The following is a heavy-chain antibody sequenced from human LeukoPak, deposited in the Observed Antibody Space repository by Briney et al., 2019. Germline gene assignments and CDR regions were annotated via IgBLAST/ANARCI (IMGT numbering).Heavy chain of an antibody. D-gene: IGHD1-1*01. V-gene: IGHV3-9*01. CDR2: TTWNSDDM. Sequence: GGSLRLSSAAYGFSFEAYGMYWVRQAPGKGLEGASGTTWNSDDMAYADSVKGRFTISRDNAKNCLYLQMNSLTVEDTALYYCTRVTSWRTGFDYWGQGTLVTVSS. CDR1: GFSFEAYG. CDR3: TRVTSWRTGFDY. J-gene: IGHJ4*02.